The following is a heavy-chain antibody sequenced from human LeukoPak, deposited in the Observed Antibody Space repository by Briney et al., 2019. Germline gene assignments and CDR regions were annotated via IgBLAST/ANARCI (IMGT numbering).Heavy chain of an antibody. J-gene: IGHJ4*02. V-gene: IGHV4-61*02. CDR1: GGSISSGSYY. CDR3: ARDGRFPPEVLPRYFDY. CDR2: IYTSGST. D-gene: IGHD1-26*01. Sequence: SETLSLTCTVSGGSISSGSYYWSWIRQPAGKGLEWIGRIYTSGSTNYNPSLKSRVTISVETSKNQFSLKLSSVTAADTAVYYCARDGRFPPEVLPRYFDYWGQGTLVTVSS.